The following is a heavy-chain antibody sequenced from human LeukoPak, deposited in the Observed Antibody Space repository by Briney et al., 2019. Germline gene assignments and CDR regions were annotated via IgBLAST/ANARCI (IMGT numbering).Heavy chain of an antibody. V-gene: IGHV1-18*01. D-gene: IGHD3-9*01. CDR3: ARGYFDWLLYTAFDI. CDR2: ISAYNGNT. Sequence: ASVKVSCKASGYTFTSYGISWVRQAPGQGLEWMGWISAYNGNTNYAQKLQGRVTMTTDTSTSTAYMELRSLRSDDTAVYYCARGYFDWLLYTAFDIWGQGTMVTVSS. J-gene: IGHJ3*02. CDR1: GYTFTSYG.